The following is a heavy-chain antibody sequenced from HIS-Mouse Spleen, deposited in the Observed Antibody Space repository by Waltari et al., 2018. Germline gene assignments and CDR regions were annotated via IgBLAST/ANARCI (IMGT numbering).Heavy chain of an antibody. CDR2: IYYNGST. J-gene: IGHJ2*01. CDR3: AREIPYSSSWYDWYFDL. D-gene: IGHD6-13*01. Sequence: QLQLQESGPGLVKPSETLSLTCTVSGGSISSSSYYWGWIRQPPGKGLEWIGSIYYNGSTYYNPSLKSRVTISVDTSKNQFSLTLSSVTAADTAVYYCAREIPYSSSWYDWYFDLWGRGTLVTVSS. CDR1: GGSISSSSYY. V-gene: IGHV4-39*07.